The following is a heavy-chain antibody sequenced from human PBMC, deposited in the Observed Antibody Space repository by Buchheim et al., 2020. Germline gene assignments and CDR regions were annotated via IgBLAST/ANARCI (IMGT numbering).Heavy chain of an antibody. CDR3: AKGIAAAVNY. CDR1: GFTFSNYA. D-gene: IGHD6-13*01. V-gene: IGHV3-23*01. J-gene: IGHJ4*02. CDR2: ISGSGGAT. Sequence: EVQLLESGGGLVQPGGSLRLSCAASGFTFSNYAMNWVRQAPGKGLEWVSAISGSGGATYSADPVKGRFTVSRANSATTLYLQMNSLRADDTAVYYCAKGIAAAVNYWGQGTL.